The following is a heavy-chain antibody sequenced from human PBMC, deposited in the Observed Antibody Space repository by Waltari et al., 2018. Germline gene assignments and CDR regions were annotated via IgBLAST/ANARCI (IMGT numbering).Heavy chain of an antibody. J-gene: IGHJ4*02. CDR1: GYSINSVFY. Sequence: QVQLQESGPGLAQPSETLSLTCNVAGYSINSVFYWGWIRQPPGKGLEWIGNIYHSGNTYYNPSLKSRVNISIDTSKNQFSLKLSSVTAADTAIYYCARRVCSGGSCYGGGFYFDYWGQGALVTVSS. CDR2: IYHSGNT. D-gene: IGHD2-15*01. CDR3: ARRVCSGGSCYGGGFYFDY. V-gene: IGHV4-38-2*02.